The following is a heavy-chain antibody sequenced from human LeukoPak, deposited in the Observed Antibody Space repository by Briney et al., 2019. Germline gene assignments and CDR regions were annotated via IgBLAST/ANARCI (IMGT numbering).Heavy chain of an antibody. J-gene: IGHJ4*02. CDR3: TTAARRFLEWFYGGPDY. CDR1: GFTFSNAW. Sequence: GGSLRLSCAASGFTFSNAWMSWVRQAPGKGLEWVGRIKSKTDGGTTDYAAPVKGRFTISRDDSKNTLYLQMNSLKTEDTAVYYCTTAARRFLEWFYGGPDYWGQGTLVTVSS. D-gene: IGHD3-3*01. CDR2: IKSKTDGGTT. V-gene: IGHV3-15*01.